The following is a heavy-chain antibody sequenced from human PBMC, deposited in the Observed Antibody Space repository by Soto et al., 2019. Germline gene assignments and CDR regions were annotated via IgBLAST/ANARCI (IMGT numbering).Heavy chain of an antibody. CDR2: IIPMFGTA. J-gene: IGHJ4*02. Sequence: QVQLVQSGAEVKKPESSVKVSCKAPGGTFSTYAISWVRQAPGQGLEWMGGIIPMFGTANYAQRFQDRVTITADELTNTVDLGLSTLRSEDTAVYFCASGIQMWLRRITNGYAGWCQGTLVTVSS. CDR3: ASGIQMWLRRITNGYAG. D-gene: IGHD5-12*01. V-gene: IGHV1-69*12. CDR1: GGTFSTYA.